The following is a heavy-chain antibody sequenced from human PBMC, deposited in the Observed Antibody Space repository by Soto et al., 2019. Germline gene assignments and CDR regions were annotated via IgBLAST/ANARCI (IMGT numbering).Heavy chain of an antibody. V-gene: IGHV1-18*01. CDR2: NSGYNGNT. Sequence: QVQLVQSGAEVKRPGASVKVSCKASGYDFTNWGLSWVRQAPGQGPEWRGWNSGYNGNTNYAQKFKGRVTMTTETFTTTGYMELWGLTSDDTAVYYCARGIVGRGEMAAVLSDYWGQGTLVTVSS. CDR3: ARGIVGRGEMAAVLSDY. J-gene: IGHJ4*02. CDR1: GYDFTNWG. D-gene: IGHD3-3*02.